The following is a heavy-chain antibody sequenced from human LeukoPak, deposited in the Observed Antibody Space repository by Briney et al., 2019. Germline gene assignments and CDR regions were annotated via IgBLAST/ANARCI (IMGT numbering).Heavy chain of an antibody. V-gene: IGHV3-21*01. Sequence: GGSLRLSCAASGFTFSSYSMNWVRQAPGKGLEWVSSISSTGSYIFYADSVKGRFTISRDNAKNSLYLQMNCLRAEDTAVYYCAREMDDILTGYGLDYWGQGTLVTVSS. D-gene: IGHD3-9*01. CDR1: GFTFSSYS. J-gene: IGHJ4*02. CDR2: ISSTGSYI. CDR3: AREMDDILTGYGLDY.